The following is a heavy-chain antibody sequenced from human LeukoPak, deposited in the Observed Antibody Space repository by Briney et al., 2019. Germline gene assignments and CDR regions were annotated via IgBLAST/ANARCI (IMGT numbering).Heavy chain of an antibody. Sequence: ASVKVSCKSSGYTFTSYAMHWVRQAPGQKLEWMGWINAGNGDTKYSQKFQGRVTITRDTSASTAYMELSSVRSEDTAVYYCARCGPGSTSCYNKGNIGMDVWGKGTTVTVSS. CDR3: ARCGPGSTSCYNKGNIGMDV. J-gene: IGHJ6*04. CDR2: INAGNGDT. CDR1: GYTFTSYA. D-gene: IGHD2-2*02. V-gene: IGHV1-3*01.